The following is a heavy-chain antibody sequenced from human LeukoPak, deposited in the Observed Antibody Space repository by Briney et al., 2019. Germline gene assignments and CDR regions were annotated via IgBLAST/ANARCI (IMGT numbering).Heavy chain of an antibody. V-gene: IGHV4-39*01. Sequence: SETLSLTCTVSGGSISSSSYYWVWIRQPPGKGLEWIGSIYYSGSTYYNPSLKSRVTISVDTSKNQFSLKLSSVTAADTAVYYCARGRRAARQPDAFDIWGQGTMVTVSS. CDR2: IYYSGST. CDR3: ARGRRAARQPDAFDI. J-gene: IGHJ3*02. D-gene: IGHD6-6*01. CDR1: GGSISSSSYY.